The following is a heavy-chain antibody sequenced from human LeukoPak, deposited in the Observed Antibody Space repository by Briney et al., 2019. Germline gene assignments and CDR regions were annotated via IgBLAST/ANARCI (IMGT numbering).Heavy chain of an antibody. CDR2: ISYDGSNK. D-gene: IGHD3-3*01. Sequence: PGRSPRLSCAASVFTFSSYAMHCVRQAPGKGLEWVAVISYDGSNKYYADSVKGRFTISRDNSKNTLYLQMNSLRAEDTAVYYCARAPYYALLDVWGQGTTVTVSS. V-gene: IGHV3-30-3*01. J-gene: IGHJ6*02. CDR3: ARAPYYALLDV. CDR1: VFTFSSYA.